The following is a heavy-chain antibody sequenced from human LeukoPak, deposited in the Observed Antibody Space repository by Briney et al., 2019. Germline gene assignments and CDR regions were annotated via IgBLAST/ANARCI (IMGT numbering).Heavy chain of an antibody. CDR3: AKGRGSYFQSEYFQH. J-gene: IGHJ1*01. Sequence: GGSLRLSCAASGFTFSSYAMSWVRQAPGKGLEWVAVISYDGSNKYYADSVKGRFTISRDNAKNSLYLQMNSLRAEDMALYYCAKGRGSYFQSEYFQHWGQGTLVTVSS. V-gene: IGHV3-30*18. CDR1: GFTFSSYA. D-gene: IGHD1-26*01. CDR2: ISYDGSNK.